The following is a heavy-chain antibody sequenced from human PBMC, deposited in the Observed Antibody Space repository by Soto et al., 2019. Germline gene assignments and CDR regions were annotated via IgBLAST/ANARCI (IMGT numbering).Heavy chain of an antibody. CDR1: GFTVSGNY. V-gene: IGHV3-66*01. CDR3: AREYGFGAPRGAFDI. CDR2: IYSGGST. Sequence: PGGSLRLSCAASGFTVSGNYMSWVRQAPGKGLEWVSVIYSGGSTYYADSVKGRFTISRDNSKNTLYLQMNSLRAEDTAVYYCAREYGFGAPRGAFDIWGQGTMVTVSS. J-gene: IGHJ3*02. D-gene: IGHD3-10*01.